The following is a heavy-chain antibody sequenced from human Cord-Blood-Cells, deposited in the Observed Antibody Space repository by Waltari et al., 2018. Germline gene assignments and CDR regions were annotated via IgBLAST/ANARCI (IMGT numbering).Heavy chain of an antibody. CDR3: ARGRSGSYLFDY. Sequence: QVQLVESGGGVVQPGRSLRLSCAASGFTFSSYGMPWVRQAPGKGLEWVAVIWYDGSNKYYADSVKGRFTISRDNSKNTLYLQMNSLRAEDTAVYYCARGRSGSYLFDYWGQGTLVTVSS. D-gene: IGHD1-26*01. CDR2: IWYDGSNK. CDR1: GFTFSSYG. J-gene: IGHJ4*02. V-gene: IGHV3-33*01.